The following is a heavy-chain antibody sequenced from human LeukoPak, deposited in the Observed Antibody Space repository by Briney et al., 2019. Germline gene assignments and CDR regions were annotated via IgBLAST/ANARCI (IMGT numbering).Heavy chain of an antibody. V-gene: IGHV4-59*01. CDR1: GGSISSYY. D-gene: IGHD3-10*01. CDR2: IYYSGST. J-gene: IGHJ5*02. Sequence: SETLSLTCTVSGGSISSYYWSWIRQPPGKGLEWIGYIYYSGSTNYNPSLKSRVTISVDTSKNQFSLKLSSVTAADTAVYYCARGDRSDFWFDPWGQGTLVTVSS. CDR3: ARGDRSDFWFDP.